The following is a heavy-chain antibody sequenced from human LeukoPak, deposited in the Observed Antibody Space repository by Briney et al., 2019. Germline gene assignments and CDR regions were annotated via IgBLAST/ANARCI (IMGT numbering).Heavy chain of an antibody. CDR3: AKDAGSDGIAPPPLDY. D-gene: IGHD5-18*01. V-gene: IGHV3-33*06. CDR2: IWYDGSNK. Sequence: GGSLRLSCVASGFTFSSYGIHWVRQAPGKGLEWVAVIWYDGSNKNYADSVKGRFTISRDNSKNTLYLQMNSLRAEDTAVYYCAKDAGSDGIAPPPLDYWGQGTLVTVSS. J-gene: IGHJ4*02. CDR1: GFTFSSYG.